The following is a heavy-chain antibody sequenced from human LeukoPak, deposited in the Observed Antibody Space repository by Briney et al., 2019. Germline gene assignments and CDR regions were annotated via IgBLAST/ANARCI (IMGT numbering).Heavy chain of an antibody. D-gene: IGHD3-22*01. CDR3: AKLVTMIVVVTYYFDY. V-gene: IGHV3-23*01. CDR2: ISGSGGST. CDR1: GFTFSSYW. J-gene: IGHJ4*02. Sequence: PGGSLRLSCAASGFTFSSYWMYWVRQAPGKGLEWVSAISGSGGSTYYADSVKGRFTISRDNSKNTLYLQMNSLRAEDTAVYYCAKLVTMIVVVTYYFDYWGQGTLVTVSS.